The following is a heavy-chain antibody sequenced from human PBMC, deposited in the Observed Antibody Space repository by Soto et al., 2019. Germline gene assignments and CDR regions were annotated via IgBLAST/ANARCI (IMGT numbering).Heavy chain of an antibody. V-gene: IGHV1-18*01. CDR1: GYTFTNYA. CDR2: ISAYNGNT. CDR3: ARDLAATGPFDC. Sequence: QVQLVQSGAEVKKPGASVKVSCKASGYTFTNYAFSWVRQAPGQGLEWMGWISAYNGNTNYPQKLQGIVNMTTDTSTSTAYMELRSLRSDDTAVYYCARDLAATGPFDCWGQGTLVTVSS. J-gene: IGHJ4*02. D-gene: IGHD6-13*01.